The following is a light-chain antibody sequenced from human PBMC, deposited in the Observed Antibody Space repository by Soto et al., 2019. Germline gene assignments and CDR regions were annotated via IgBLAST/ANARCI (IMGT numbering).Light chain of an antibody. CDR3: QHYADSPHT. V-gene: IGKV3-20*01. J-gene: IGKJ2*01. Sequence: EIVLTQSPFTLSLFPGDGATISCRASQSVRSGSFACYQQTPDQAPMLLIYGASSRATDIPDRFSGSGYGKDFILTISRLEPEDFAVYYCQHYADSPHTFGQGTKLEIK. CDR1: QSVRSGS. CDR2: GAS.